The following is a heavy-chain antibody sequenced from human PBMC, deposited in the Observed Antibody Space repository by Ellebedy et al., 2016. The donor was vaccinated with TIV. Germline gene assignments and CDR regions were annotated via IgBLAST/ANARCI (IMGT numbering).Heavy chain of an antibody. J-gene: IGHJ6*02. CDR1: GFTFSGYW. V-gene: IGHV3-74*01. CDR2: VYLDGSTT. D-gene: IGHD3-10*01. CDR3: TRGGFGHAMDV. Sequence: PGGSLRLSCAASGFTFSGYWMHWVRQAPGKGLVWVSCVYLDGSTTTYADSVKGRFTISRDNVKNTVYLQMNSLRAEDTAVYYCTRGGFGHAMDVWGQGTTVTVSS.